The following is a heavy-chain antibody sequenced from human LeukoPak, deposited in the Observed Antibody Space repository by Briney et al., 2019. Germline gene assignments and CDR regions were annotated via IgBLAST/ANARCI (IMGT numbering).Heavy chain of an antibody. D-gene: IGHD3-10*01. J-gene: IGHJ3*02. V-gene: IGHV3-21*01. CDR3: ARDSYGSGSDHDAFDI. Sequence: GGSLTLSCAISGFTSSTAWLNWVRQAPGKGLEWVSSISSSSSYIYYADSVKGRFTISRDNAKNSLYLQMNSLRAEDTAVYYCARDSYGSGSDHDAFDIWGQGTMVTVSS. CDR2: ISSSSSYI. CDR1: GFTSSTAW.